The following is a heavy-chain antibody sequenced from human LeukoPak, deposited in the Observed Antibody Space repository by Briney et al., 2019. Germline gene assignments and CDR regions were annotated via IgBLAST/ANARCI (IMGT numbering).Heavy chain of an antibody. CDR1: GFTFSSYE. Sequence: GGSLRLSCVASGFTFSSYEMNWARQAPGKGLECVSYISSRGSTIYYADSVKGRFTISRDNAKNSLYLQMNSLRAEDTAVYYCARSGYDIIFDYWGQGTLITVSS. V-gene: IGHV3-48*03. J-gene: IGHJ4*02. CDR2: ISSRGSTI. CDR3: ARSGYDIIFDY. D-gene: IGHD5-12*01.